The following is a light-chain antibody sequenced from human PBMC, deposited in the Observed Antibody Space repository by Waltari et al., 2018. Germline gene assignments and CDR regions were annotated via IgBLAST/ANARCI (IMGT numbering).Light chain of an antibody. CDR2: AAS. CDR3: QHYVRVPAT. V-gene: IGKV3-20*01. Sequence: SCSASEGVSRTLDCDQQKPGQAPLLLSFAASTRATCVPDRVCGSGSGTDFSLTISRLEPEDFAVYYCQHYVRVPATFGQGTKVEIK. CDR1: EGVSRT. J-gene: IGKJ1*01.